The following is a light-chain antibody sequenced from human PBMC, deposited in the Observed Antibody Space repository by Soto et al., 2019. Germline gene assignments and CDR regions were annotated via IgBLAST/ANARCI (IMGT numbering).Light chain of an antibody. V-gene: IGKV3-15*01. CDR3: QQYGDWPPET. Sequence: EVVLPQSPATLSVSPGDRATLSCRASQSVSRNLAGYQQKPGQAPRLLIYGASTRATGVPARFSGSGSATEFTLSISSLQAEDGAVYYCQQYGDWPPETFGQGTKLDI. CDR2: GAS. J-gene: IGKJ2*01. CDR1: QSVSRN.